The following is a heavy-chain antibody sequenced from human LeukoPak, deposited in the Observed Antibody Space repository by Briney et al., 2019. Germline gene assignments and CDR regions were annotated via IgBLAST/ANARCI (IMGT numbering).Heavy chain of an antibody. CDR2: ISGSGGST. J-gene: IGHJ6*02. Sequence: GGSLRLSCAASGFTFSSYAMSWVRQAPGKGLEWVSAISGSGGSTYYADSVKGRFTISRDNSKNTLYLQMNSLRAEDTAVYYCAKEGITGTAYYYYGMDVWGQGTTVTVSS. CDR1: GFTFSSYA. V-gene: IGHV3-23*01. CDR3: AKEGITGTAYYYYGMDV. D-gene: IGHD1-20*01.